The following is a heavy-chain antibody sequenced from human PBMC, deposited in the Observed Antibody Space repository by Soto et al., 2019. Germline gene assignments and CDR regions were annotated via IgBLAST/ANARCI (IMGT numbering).Heavy chain of an antibody. CDR3: TRDLVGYDAFDI. J-gene: IGHJ3*02. V-gene: IGHV1-2*02. D-gene: IGHD5-12*01. Sequence: QVHLVQSGAEVKKPGASVKVSCKASGYTFTDYYIHWVRQAPGQGLEWMGRINCDSGGTAYAQNFEGRVTMTRDTSITTVYMEMRRLTSNDTAVYFCTRDLVGYDAFDIWGQGTLVAVSP. CDR2: INCDSGGT. CDR1: GYTFTDYY.